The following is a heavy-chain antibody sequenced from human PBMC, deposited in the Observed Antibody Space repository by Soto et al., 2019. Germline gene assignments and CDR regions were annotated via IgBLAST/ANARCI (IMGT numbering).Heavy chain of an antibody. Sequence: EVQLLESGGGLVQPGGSLRLSCAASGFTFSTYAMNWVRQAPGKGLEWVSGISGSGESTYYADSVKGRFTVSRDNSKNTLYLQMNSLRAEDTAVFYCAKESSSGWSLDYWGQGTLVTVSS. CDR2: ISGSGEST. CDR1: GFTFSTYA. D-gene: IGHD6-19*01. V-gene: IGHV3-23*01. J-gene: IGHJ4*02. CDR3: AKESSSGWSLDY.